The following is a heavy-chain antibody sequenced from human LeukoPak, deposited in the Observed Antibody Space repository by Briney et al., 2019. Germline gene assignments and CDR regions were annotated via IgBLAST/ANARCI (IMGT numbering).Heavy chain of an antibody. CDR3: ARGGHTYYYDSSGYYFLFDY. Sequence: ASVKVSCKASGYTFTGYYMHWVRQAPGQGLEWMGWINPNSGGTNYAQKFQGRVTMTRDTSISTAYMELSRLRSDDTAVYYCARGGHTYYYDSSGYYFLFDYWGQGTLVTVSS. CDR1: GYTFTGYY. D-gene: IGHD3-22*01. V-gene: IGHV1-2*02. J-gene: IGHJ4*02. CDR2: INPNSGGT.